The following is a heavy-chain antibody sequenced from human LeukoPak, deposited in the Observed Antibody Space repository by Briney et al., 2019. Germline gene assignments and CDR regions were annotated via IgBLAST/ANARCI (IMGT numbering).Heavy chain of an antibody. D-gene: IGHD3-10*02. Sequence: PGGSLRLSCAASGFTFSDYNMRWIRQAPGKGLEWVSSISRSGSTKYYADSVKGRFTISRDNAKNSLYLQMNSLRAEDTAVYYCAELGITVIGGVWGKGTTVTISS. CDR2: ISRSGSTK. J-gene: IGHJ6*04. V-gene: IGHV3-11*04. CDR3: AELGITVIGGV. CDR1: GFTFSDYN.